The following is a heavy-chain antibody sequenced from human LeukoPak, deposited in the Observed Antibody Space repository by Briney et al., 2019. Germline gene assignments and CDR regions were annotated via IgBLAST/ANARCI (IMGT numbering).Heavy chain of an antibody. J-gene: IGHJ4*02. CDR1: GFSFSDFY. Sequence: GGSLRLSCVASGFSFSDFYMSWIRQAPGKGLEWVSYISGSSSSVYYADSVKGRFTISRDNAKNSLYLQMNSLRAEDTAVYYCARPPYNSGWYYFDYWGQGTLVTVSS. CDR3: ARPPYNSGWYYFDY. CDR2: ISGSSSSV. D-gene: IGHD6-19*01. V-gene: IGHV3-11*04.